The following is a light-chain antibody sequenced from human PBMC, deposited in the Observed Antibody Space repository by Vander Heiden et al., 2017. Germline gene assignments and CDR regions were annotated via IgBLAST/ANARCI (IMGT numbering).Light chain of an antibody. CDR3: SSYTSSTTLV. CDR1: SSDVGGYNY. J-gene: IGLJ2*01. CDR2: EVT. Sequence: QSALTQPASVSGSPGQSITISGTGTSSDVGGYNYVSWYQQHPGNAPKLMISEVTNRPSGVSNRFSGSKSGYTASLTISGLQAEDEADYYCSSYTSSTTLVFGGGTKLTVL. V-gene: IGLV2-14*01.